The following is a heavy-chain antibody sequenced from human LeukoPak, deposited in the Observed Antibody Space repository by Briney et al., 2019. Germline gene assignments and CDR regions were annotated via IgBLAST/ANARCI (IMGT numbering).Heavy chain of an antibody. D-gene: IGHD1-14*01. V-gene: IGHV1-46*01. J-gene: IGHJ3*02. Sequence: ASVKVSCKASGYTFTSYYMHWVRQPPGQGLEWMGIINPSGGSTSYARRFQGRVTLTADKSTSTAYMELDSLRSEDTAIYYCARGAPRKSGFYDAFDIWAQGTMITVSS. CDR2: INPSGGST. CDR3: ARGAPRKSGFYDAFDI. CDR1: GYTFTSYY.